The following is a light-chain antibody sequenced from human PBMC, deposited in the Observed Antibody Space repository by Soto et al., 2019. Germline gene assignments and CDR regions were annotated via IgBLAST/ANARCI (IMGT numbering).Light chain of an antibody. CDR2: AAS. J-gene: IGKJ5*01. CDR1: ESISRH. CDR3: QQSYSTLSIS. Sequence: DIQMTQSPSSLSASVGDRVTITCRASESISRHLNWYQQKPGKAPNLLIYAASTLQNGVPSRFSGRGSGTDFTLTCSSLQPEDFATYYCQQSYSTLSISFGQGTRLEIK. V-gene: IGKV1-39*01.